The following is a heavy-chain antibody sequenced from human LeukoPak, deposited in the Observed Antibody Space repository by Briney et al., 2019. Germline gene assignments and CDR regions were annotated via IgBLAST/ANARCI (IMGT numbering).Heavy chain of an antibody. D-gene: IGHD3-22*01. J-gene: IGHJ4*02. V-gene: IGHV1-8*01. CDR2: MNPNSGNT. Sequence: AASVNVSCKSSGYTFTSYDINWVRQATGQGLAWMGWMNPNSGNTGYAQKFQGRVTMTRNTSISTAYMELSSLRSEDTAVYYCARGVSSSGYYPELGYWGQGTLVTVSS. CDR1: GYTFTSYD. CDR3: ARGVSSSGYYPELGY.